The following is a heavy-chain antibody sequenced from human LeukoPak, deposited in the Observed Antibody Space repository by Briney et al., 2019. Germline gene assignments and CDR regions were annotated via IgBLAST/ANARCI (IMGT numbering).Heavy chain of an antibody. D-gene: IGHD2-2*01. J-gene: IGHJ4*02. CDR2: ISYDGSNK. V-gene: IGHV3-30*18. CDR1: GFTFSSYG. Sequence: GGSLRLSCAASGFTFSSYGMHWVRQAPGKGLEWVAVISYDGSNKYYADSVKGRFTISRDNSKNTLYLQMNSLRAEDTAVYYCAQGGYCSSTSCSMRVGYWGQGTLVTVPS. CDR3: AQGGYCSSTSCSMRVGY.